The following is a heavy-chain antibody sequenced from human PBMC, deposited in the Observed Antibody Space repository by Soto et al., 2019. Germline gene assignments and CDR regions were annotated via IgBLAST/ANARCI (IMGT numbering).Heavy chain of an antibody. CDR2: ISAYNGNT. Sequence: QVQLVQSGAEVKKPGASVKVSCKASGYTFTSYGISWVRQAPGQGLEWMGWISAYNGNTNYAQKLQGRVTMTTDTSTSTAYLELRSLRSDDTAVYYCASVPTGRSSSSSDYYDGMDVWGQGTTVTVSS. V-gene: IGHV1-18*01. J-gene: IGHJ6*02. CDR3: ASVPTGRSSSSSDYYDGMDV. CDR1: GYTFTSYG. D-gene: IGHD6-6*01.